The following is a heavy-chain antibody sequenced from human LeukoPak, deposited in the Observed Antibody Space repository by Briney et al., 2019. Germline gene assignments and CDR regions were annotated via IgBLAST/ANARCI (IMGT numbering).Heavy chain of an antibody. V-gene: IGHV4-61*02. J-gene: IGHJ5*02. CDR3: ARVQSRLSWFDP. CDR2: IYTTGST. CDR1: GGSISSGSYY. Sequence: SQTLSLTCTVSGGSISSGSYYWSWIRQPAGKGLEWIGRIYTTGSTNYNPSLKSRVTISVDTSKNQFSLKLSSVTAADTAVYYCARVQSRLSWFDPWGQGTLVTVSS.